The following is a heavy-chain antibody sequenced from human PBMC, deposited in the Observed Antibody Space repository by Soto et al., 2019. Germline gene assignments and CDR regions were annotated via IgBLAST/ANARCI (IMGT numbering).Heavy chain of an antibody. Sequence: ATLSLTGAVHGGSLSGYYWGWIRQPPEKGLEWIGEINHSGSTNYNPSLKSRVTISVDTSKNQFSLKLSSVTAADTAVYYCARGFKSGSYSYYYYGMDVWGQGTTVTFSS. V-gene: IGHV4-34*01. CDR3: ARGFKSGSYSYYYYGMDV. D-gene: IGHD1-26*01. CDR1: GGSLSGYY. CDR2: INHSGST. J-gene: IGHJ6*02.